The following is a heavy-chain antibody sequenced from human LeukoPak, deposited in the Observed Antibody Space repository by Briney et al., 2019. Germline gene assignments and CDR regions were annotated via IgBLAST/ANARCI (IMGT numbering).Heavy chain of an antibody. CDR3: ARDGQWLD. Sequence: GGSLRLSCAASRFTFSYYGMNWVRQAPGRGLEWVSYISSTSSNIYYADSVKGRFTISRDNAKNSLYLQMNSLRVEDTAVYYCARDGQWLDWGQGTLVTVSS. CDR1: RFTFSYYG. D-gene: IGHD6-19*01. V-gene: IGHV3-48*01. J-gene: IGHJ4*02. CDR2: ISSTSSNI.